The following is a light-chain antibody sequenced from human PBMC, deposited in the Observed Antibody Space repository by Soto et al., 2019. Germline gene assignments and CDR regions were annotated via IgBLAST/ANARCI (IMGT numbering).Light chain of an antibody. J-gene: IGKJ5*01. V-gene: IGKV3-20*01. Sequence: VLPRSQGNLHLSPARAAPPSCRASQSGSRRLAWYQQRPGQSPRLLISGASMRASGVPVRFIGSGSGTDFTLTITRLEPEDFAVYYCQQYGGSPITFGLGTRLEIK. CDR3: QQYGGSPIT. CDR1: QSGSRR. CDR2: GAS.